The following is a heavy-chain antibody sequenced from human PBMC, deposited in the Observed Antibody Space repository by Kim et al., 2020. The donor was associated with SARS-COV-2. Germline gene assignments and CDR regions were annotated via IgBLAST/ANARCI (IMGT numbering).Heavy chain of an antibody. Sequence: SLKSRVTISVDTSKNQFSLKLSSVTAADTAVYYCARSPMTTVTPLSFFDYWGQGTLVTVSS. V-gene: IGHV4-59*01. J-gene: IGHJ4*02. CDR3: ARSPMTTVTPLSFFDY. D-gene: IGHD4-17*01.